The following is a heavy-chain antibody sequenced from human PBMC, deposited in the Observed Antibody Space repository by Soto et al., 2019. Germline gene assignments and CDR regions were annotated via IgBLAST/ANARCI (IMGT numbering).Heavy chain of an antibody. V-gene: IGHV3-74*01. CDR2: INSDGSTT. J-gene: IGHJ4*02. Sequence: GGSLRLSCAASGFTFSSYWMHWVRQAPGKGLVWVSRINSDGSTTNYADSVKGRFTISRDNAKNTLYLQMNSLRAEDTAVYYCVRVPTGGYAFSLDDYWGQGTPVTVSS. D-gene: IGHD5-12*01. CDR1: GFTFSSYW. CDR3: VRVPTGGYAFSLDDY.